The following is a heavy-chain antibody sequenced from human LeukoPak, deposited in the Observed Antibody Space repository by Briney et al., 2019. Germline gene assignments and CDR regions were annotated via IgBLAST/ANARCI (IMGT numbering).Heavy chain of an antibody. Sequence: GESLKISCQGSGYSFTNYWIGWVRQMPAKGLEWMGIIYPGDSDTRYSPSFQGQGTISADKSISPAYLQWSSLRSSDTAMYYCARQAEQTILTGIDYWGQGTLVTVSS. V-gene: IGHV5-51*01. CDR2: IYPGDSDT. CDR3: ARQAEQTILTGIDY. D-gene: IGHD3-9*01. CDR1: GYSFTNYW. J-gene: IGHJ4*02.